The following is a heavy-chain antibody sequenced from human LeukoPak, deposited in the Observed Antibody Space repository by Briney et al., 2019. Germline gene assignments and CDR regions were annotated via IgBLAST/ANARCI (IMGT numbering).Heavy chain of an antibody. CDR1: GFTVSNYY. J-gene: IGHJ4*02. CDR2: IYSGGRT. V-gene: IGHV3-53*01. Sequence: GGSLRLSCAVSGFTVSNYYMNWVRQAPGKGLEWVSIIYSGGRTYYAASAKGRFTISRDIFKTTVYLQMNSLRAEDTAVYYCAREGATTAFDYWGQGTLVTVSS. D-gene: IGHD1-26*01. CDR3: AREGATTAFDY.